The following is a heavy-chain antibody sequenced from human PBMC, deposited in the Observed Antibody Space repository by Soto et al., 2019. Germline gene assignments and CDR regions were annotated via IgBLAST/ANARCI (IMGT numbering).Heavy chain of an antibody. CDR1: GGTFSSSA. J-gene: IGHJ4*02. D-gene: IGHD1-7*01. CDR3: ARDGYNWNYEPRGVFDY. Sequence: QVQLVQSGAEVKKPGSSVKVSCKASGGTFSSSAISWVRQAPGQGLEWMGGIILIFGTANYAQKFQGRVTITADESTSTAYMELSSLRSEDTAVYYCARDGYNWNYEPRGVFDYWGQGTLVTVSS. CDR2: IILIFGTA. V-gene: IGHV1-69*01.